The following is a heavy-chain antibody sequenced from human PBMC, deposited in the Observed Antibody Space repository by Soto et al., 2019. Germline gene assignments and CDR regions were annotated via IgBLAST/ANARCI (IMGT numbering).Heavy chain of an antibody. CDR2: IYYSGST. D-gene: IGHD4-17*01. CDR3: ARRAYGDYGAFDY. CDR1: GGSISSSSYY. J-gene: IGHJ4*02. Sequence: SETLSLTCTVSGGSISSSSYYWGWIRHPPGKGLEWIGSIYYSGSTYYNPSLKSRVTISVDTSKNQFSLKLSSVTAADTAVYYCARRAYGDYGAFDYWGQGTLVTVSS. V-gene: IGHV4-39*01.